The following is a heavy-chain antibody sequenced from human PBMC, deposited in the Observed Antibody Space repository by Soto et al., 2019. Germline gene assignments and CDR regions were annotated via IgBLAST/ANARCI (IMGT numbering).Heavy chain of an antibody. CDR1: GFSFTNYW. J-gene: IGHJ5*02. D-gene: IGHD6-13*01. Sequence: GESLKISCKGSGFSFTNYWISWVREMPGKGLEWMGNIDPVDSYANYSPSFQGHVTFSVDTSISTAYLQWSSLKASDTAMYFCARIESIARNWFDPWGQGTLVTVSS. CDR2: IDPVDSYA. V-gene: IGHV5-10-1*01. CDR3: ARIESIARNWFDP.